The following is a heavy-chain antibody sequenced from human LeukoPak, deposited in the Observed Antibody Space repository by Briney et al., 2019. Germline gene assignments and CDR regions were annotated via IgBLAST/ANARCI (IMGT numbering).Heavy chain of an antibody. V-gene: IGHV4-39*07. CDR1: GGSISSSSYY. J-gene: IGHJ6*02. Sequence: SETLSLTCTVSGGSISSSSYYWGWIRQPPGKGLEWIGSIYYSGSTYYNPSLTSRVTMSVDTSKNQFSLKLSSVTAADTAIYYCARDHTETSSLNFRNYYYYGMDIWGQGTTVIVSS. CDR3: ARDHTETSSLNFRNYYYYGMDI. D-gene: IGHD4-11*01. CDR2: IYYSGST.